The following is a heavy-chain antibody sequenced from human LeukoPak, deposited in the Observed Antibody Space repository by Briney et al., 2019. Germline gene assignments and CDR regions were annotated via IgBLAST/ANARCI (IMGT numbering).Heavy chain of an antibody. CDR1: SFPLSDCY. J-gene: IGHJ5*02. Sequence: GVSLTLLCAAWSFPLSDCYMRGMPRSRERGLVGLSYISSCGSTIYYAHAVQGRFTLCRDNAKNTLYLQMNSLRPEDTAVYYCAREVYYYDSSGYYATDKWFDPWGQGTLVTVCS. D-gene: IGHD3-22*01. CDR3: AREVYYYDSSGYYATDKWFDP. CDR2: ISSCGSTI. V-gene: IGHV3-11*04.